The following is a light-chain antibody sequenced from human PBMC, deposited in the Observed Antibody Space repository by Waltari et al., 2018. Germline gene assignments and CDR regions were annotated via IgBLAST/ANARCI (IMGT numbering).Light chain of an antibody. Sequence: DIQMSQSPPPLPASVGDRVTITCRASQSISSYLNWYQQKPGKAPKLLIYAASSLQSGVPSWFSGSGSTTDFTLTISGLPPDDFASYCIQQRYRPRTFGQGTKVEIK. CDR2: AAS. CDR3: QQRYRPRT. V-gene: IGKV1-39*01. CDR1: QSISSY. J-gene: IGKJ1*01.